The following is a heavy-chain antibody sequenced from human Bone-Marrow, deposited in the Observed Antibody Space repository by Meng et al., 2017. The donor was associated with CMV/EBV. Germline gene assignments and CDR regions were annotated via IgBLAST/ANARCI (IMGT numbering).Heavy chain of an antibody. J-gene: IGHJ6*01. Sequence: GGSLRLSCAASGFTFSDYYMSWIRQAPGKGLEWVSYISSSGSTIYYADSVKGRFTISRDNAKNSLYLQMNSLRAEDTAVYYCARDGYSSSSSTQHVSNGMEVWGQGTTVTGSS. CDR2: ISSSGSTI. D-gene: IGHD6-13*01. CDR1: GFTFSDYY. CDR3: ARDGYSSSSSTQHVSNGMEV. V-gene: IGHV3-11*01.